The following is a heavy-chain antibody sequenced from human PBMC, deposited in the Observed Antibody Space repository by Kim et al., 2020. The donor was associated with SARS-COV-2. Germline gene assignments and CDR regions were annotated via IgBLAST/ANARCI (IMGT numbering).Heavy chain of an antibody. J-gene: IGHJ4*02. Sequence: SETLSLTCAVYGGSLSGYYWSWIRQPPGKGLEWIGDVTHSGNTNNHPSLKNRVTISMDTSKSQFSLRLSSVTAADTAVYYCARSENTLFGMVDFDYWGQG. D-gene: IGHD3-3*01. V-gene: IGHV4-34*01. CDR2: VTHSGNT. CDR3: ARSENTLFGMVDFDY. CDR1: GGSLSGYY.